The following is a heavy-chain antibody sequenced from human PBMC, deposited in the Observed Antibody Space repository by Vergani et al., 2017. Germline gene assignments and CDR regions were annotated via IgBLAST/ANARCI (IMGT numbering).Heavy chain of an antibody. D-gene: IGHD6-13*01. J-gene: IGHJ6*02. CDR2: ISPGASTV. CDR3: AKNTGIATTRHYCAMDV. CDR1: GFKFSDHY. Sequence: LEESGGGSVKPGGSLRLSCAASGFKFSDHYMSWIRQAPGKGLEWVSHISPGASTVSYTDSVTGRFTVSRDNDNNSLTLDMTTLRVEDTAVYYCAKNTGIATTRHYCAMDVWGQGTTVTVSS. V-gene: IGHV3-11*04.